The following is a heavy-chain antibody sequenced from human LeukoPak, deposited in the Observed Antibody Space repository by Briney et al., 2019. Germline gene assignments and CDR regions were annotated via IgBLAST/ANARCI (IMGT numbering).Heavy chain of an antibody. CDR1: GFTFSDHY. Sequence: GGSLRLSCAASGFTFSDHYMDWDGQAPGKGREWFGRTRNKATSYTTEYAASVTGSITISRDDSKNSLNRQMNSQTTEYTAVYYSARPSFSTSSGNPSDYWGQGTLVTVSS. D-gene: IGHD3-10*01. J-gene: IGHJ4*02. CDR3: ARPSFSTSSGNPSDY. V-gene: IGHV3-72*01. CDR2: TRNKATSYTT.